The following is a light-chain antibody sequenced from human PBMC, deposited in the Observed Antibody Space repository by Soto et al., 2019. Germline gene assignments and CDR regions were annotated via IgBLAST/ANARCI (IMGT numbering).Light chain of an antibody. V-gene: IGKV3-11*01. Sequence: EIVLTQSPVTLSLSRGERATLSCRASQSVSSYLAWYQQKAGQAPRLLIYDASNRATGIPPRFSGSGSETDFTLTISSLEPEVFAVYYCQQRSNWPLTFGGGTKVEIK. CDR2: DAS. J-gene: IGKJ4*01. CDR3: QQRSNWPLT. CDR1: QSVSSY.